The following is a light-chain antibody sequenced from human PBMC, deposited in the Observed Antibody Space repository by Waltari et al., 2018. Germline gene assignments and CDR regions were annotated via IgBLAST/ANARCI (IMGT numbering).Light chain of an antibody. V-gene: IGLV2-23*02. J-gene: IGLJ3*02. CDR3: CSYAGSWIWV. CDR2: EVT. CDR1: NREVGNYNL. Sequence: QAALTQPAAVSGSTGQSITISCTGSNREVGNYNLVSWYQKHPGKAPKLIIYEVTNRPSGISDRFSGFKTGNTASLTISGLQAEDEADYYCCSYAGSWIWVFGGGTELTVL.